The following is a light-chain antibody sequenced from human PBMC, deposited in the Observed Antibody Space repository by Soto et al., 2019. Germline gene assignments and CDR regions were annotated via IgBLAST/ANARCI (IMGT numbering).Light chain of an antibody. CDR1: QTISSS. CDR3: QQSYNTPIT. V-gene: IGKV1-39*01. J-gene: IGKJ5*01. Sequence: DIQMTQSPSPLSASVGDRVTITCRASQTISSSLNWYQKKPGKAPKLLIYAASTLESGVPSRFSGSGSGTDFTLTISSLQPEDFATYFCQQSYNTPITFGQGTRREIK. CDR2: AAS.